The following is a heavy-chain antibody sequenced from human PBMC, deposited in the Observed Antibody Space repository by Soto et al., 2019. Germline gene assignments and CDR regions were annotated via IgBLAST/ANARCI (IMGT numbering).Heavy chain of an antibody. D-gene: IGHD2-15*01. CDR1: GGTFSSYT. V-gene: IGHV1-69*02. CDR3: ARGYCSGGSCYDYYYYYGMDV. CDR2: IIPILGIA. J-gene: IGHJ6*02. Sequence: QVQLVQSGAEVKKPGSSVKVSCKASGGTFSSYTISWVRQAPGQGLEWMGRIIPILGIANYAQKFQGRVTITADKSTSTAYMELSSPRSEDTAVYYCARGYCSGGSCYDYYYYYGMDVWGQGTTVTVSS.